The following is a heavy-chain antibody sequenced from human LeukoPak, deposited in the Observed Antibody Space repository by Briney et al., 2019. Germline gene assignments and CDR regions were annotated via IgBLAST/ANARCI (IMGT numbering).Heavy chain of an antibody. J-gene: IGHJ4*02. D-gene: IGHD3-22*01. V-gene: IGHV3-23*01. CDR1: GFTFSSYA. CDR3: AKGDTYYYDSSGYFG. CDR2: ISGGGGST. Sequence: GGSLRLSCAASGFTFSSYAMSWVRQAPGKGLEWVSAISGGGGSTYYADSVKGRFTISRDNSKNTLYLQMNSLRAEDTAVYYCAKGDTYYYDSSGYFGWGQGTLVTVSS.